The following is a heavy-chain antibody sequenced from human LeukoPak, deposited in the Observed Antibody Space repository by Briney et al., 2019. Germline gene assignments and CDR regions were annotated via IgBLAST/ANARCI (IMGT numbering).Heavy chain of an antibody. V-gene: IGHV1-18*01. D-gene: IGHD6-6*01. CDR1: GYTLTSYG. CDR3: ARGGLRSIAARSPFDY. J-gene: IGHJ4*02. Sequence: GASVKVSCKASGYTLTSYGISWVRQAPGQGLEWMGWISAYNGNTNYAQKLQGRVTMTTDTSTSTAYMELRSVRSDDTAVYYCARGGLRSIAARSPFDYWGQGTLVTVSS. CDR2: ISAYNGNT.